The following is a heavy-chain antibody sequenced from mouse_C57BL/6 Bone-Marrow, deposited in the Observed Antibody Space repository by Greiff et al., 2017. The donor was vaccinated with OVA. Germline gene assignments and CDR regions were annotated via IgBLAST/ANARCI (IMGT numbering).Heavy chain of an antibody. V-gene: IGHV1-55*01. CDR2: IYPGSGST. D-gene: IGHD1-1*01. CDR3: ARDCYGSRNWYFDV. Sequence: QVQLQQPGAELVKPGASVKMSCKASGYTFTSYWITWVKQRPGQGLEWIGDIYPGSGSTNYNEKFKSKATLTVDTSSSTAYMQLSSLTSEDSAVYYCARDCYGSRNWYFDVWGTGTTVTVSS. CDR1: GYTFTSYW. J-gene: IGHJ1*03.